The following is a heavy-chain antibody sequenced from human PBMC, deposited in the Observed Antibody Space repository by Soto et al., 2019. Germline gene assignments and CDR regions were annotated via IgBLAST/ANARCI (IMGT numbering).Heavy chain of an antibody. CDR2: IKSKTDGGTT. D-gene: IGHD1-7*01. CDR3: TTNRPPRYNWNYGYFDY. V-gene: IGHV3-15*01. CDR1: GFTFSNAW. Sequence: PGGSLRLSCAASGFTFSNAWMSWVRQAPGKGLEWVGRIKSKTDGGTTDYAAPVKGRFTISRDDSKNTLYLQMNSLKTEDTAVYYCTTNRPPRYNWNYGYFDYWGQGTLVTVSS. J-gene: IGHJ4*02.